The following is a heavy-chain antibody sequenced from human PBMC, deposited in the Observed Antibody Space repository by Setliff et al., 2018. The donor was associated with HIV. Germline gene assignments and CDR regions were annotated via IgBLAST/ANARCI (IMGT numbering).Heavy chain of an antibody. Sequence: AGGSLRLSCAASGFTFSDYYLHWIRQAPGKGLEWVSCITSSGRTTYYADSVKGRFTISRDNAKSSLFLQMNSLRADDTALYYCARGPSYYYDSSGYYFDSWGQGTLVTVSS. J-gene: IGHJ4*02. V-gene: IGHV3-11*01. D-gene: IGHD3-22*01. CDR2: ITSSGRTT. CDR3: ARGPSYYYDSSGYYFDS. CDR1: GFTFSDYY.